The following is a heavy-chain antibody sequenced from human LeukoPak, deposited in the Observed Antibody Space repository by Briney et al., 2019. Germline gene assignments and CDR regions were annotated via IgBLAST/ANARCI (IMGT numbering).Heavy chain of an antibody. CDR2: ICYDGSNK. V-gene: IGHV3-33*01. Sequence: GGSLRLSCAASGFTFSSYGMHWVRQAPGKGLEWVAVICYDGSNKFYVDSVKGRFIISRDNSKNTLYLQMNSLRAEDTAVYYCAATLPLADFDYWGQGTLVTVSS. CDR3: AATLPLADFDY. CDR1: GFTFSSYG. J-gene: IGHJ4*02.